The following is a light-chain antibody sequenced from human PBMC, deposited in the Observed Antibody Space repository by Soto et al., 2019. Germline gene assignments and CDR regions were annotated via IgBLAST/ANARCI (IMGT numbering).Light chain of an antibody. J-gene: IGKJ2*01. Sequence: EIVLTQSPATLSLSPGERATLSCRASQSVNSYLAWYQQKPGQAPSLLLYDASNRAPGIPARFSGSGSGTDFTLTTRGLEPENFAGNSCQQRRDWPTFGQGTKLEIK. CDR3: QQRRDWPT. CDR2: DAS. V-gene: IGKV3-11*01. CDR1: QSVNSY.